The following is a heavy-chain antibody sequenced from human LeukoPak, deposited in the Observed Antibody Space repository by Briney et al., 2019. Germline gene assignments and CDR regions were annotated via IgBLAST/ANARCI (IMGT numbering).Heavy chain of an antibody. Sequence: GGSLRLSCAASGFTFSRYSMNWVRQAPGQGLEWVSSIGSSSAYIYYADSVRGRSTISRDNANHSVYLQMNSLRAEDTAVYYCARGYDDSGYSSGYWGQGSLVTVSS. D-gene: IGHD3-22*01. CDR3: ARGYDDSGYSSGY. V-gene: IGHV3-21*01. CDR1: GFTFSRYS. J-gene: IGHJ4*02. CDR2: IGSSSAYI.